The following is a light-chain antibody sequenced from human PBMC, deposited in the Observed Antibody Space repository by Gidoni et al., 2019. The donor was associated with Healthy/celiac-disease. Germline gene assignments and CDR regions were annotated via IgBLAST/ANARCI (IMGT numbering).Light chain of an antibody. J-gene: IGKJ4*01. CDR1: QSVSSY. Sequence: EMVLTQSPATLPLSPGERATLPCSASQSVSSYLAWYQQKPGQAPRLLIYDASNRATGIPARFSGSGSGTDFTLTISSLEPEDVAVYYCQQRSNWPLLTFGGGTKVEIK. CDR3: QQRSNWPLLT. CDR2: DAS. V-gene: IGKV3-11*01.